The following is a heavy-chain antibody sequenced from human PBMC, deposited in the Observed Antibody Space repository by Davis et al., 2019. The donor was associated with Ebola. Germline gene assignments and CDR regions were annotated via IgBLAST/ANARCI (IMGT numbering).Heavy chain of an antibody. CDR2: INSYGSST. CDR3: AKDFRGRVAVDTNWFDP. J-gene: IGHJ5*02. V-gene: IGHV3-74*01. CDR1: GFTFSSYW. D-gene: IGHD6-19*01. Sequence: GESLKISCAASGFTFSSYWIHWVRQAPGKGLVWVSRINSYGSSTYYADSVKGRFTISRDNSKNTLYLQMNSLRAEDTAVYYCAKDFRGRVAVDTNWFDPWGQGTLVTVSS.